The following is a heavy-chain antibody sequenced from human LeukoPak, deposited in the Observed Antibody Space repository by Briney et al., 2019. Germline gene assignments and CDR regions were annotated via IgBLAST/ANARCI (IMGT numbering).Heavy chain of an antibody. CDR1: GFTFSNYN. Sequence: GGSLRLSCAASGFTFSNYNMNWVRQAPGKGLEWVSVIYSAGSTYYADSVKGRFTISRDNSKNTLYLQMNSLRAEDTAVYYCARGDTDLGYWGQGTLVTVSS. J-gene: IGHJ4*02. D-gene: IGHD1-26*01. V-gene: IGHV3-53*01. CDR3: ARGDTDLGY. CDR2: IYSAGST.